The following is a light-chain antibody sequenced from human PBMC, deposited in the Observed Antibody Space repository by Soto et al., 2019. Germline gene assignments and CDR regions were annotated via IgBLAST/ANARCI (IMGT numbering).Light chain of an antibody. CDR3: QHSHSYPLT. J-gene: IGKJ4*01. CDR1: QGIRSY. CDR2: ATS. V-gene: IGKV1-9*01. Sequence: EIQWTQSPSFLSASVGDRFTINCLAIQGIRSYLAWYQQKPGKAPKLLISATSTLQSGVPSRFSGSGTGTEFTLTISSLQPEDFATYYCQHSHSYPLTVGGATKVEIK.